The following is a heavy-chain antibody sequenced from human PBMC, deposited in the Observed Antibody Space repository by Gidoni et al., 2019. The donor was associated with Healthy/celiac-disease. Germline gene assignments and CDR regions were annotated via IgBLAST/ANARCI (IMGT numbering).Heavy chain of an antibody. D-gene: IGHD6-19*01. Sequence: QVQLQESGPALVKPWETLSLTCTVSGGSISSYYWSWLRQPPGKGLEWIWYIYYSGSTNYNPSLKSRVTISVYTSKNQFSLKLSSVTAADTAVYYCARAPPGYSSGWYDWFDPWGQGTLVTVSS. J-gene: IGHJ5*02. CDR2: IYYSGST. CDR1: GGSISSYY. V-gene: IGHV4-59*01. CDR3: ARAPPGYSSGWYDWFDP.